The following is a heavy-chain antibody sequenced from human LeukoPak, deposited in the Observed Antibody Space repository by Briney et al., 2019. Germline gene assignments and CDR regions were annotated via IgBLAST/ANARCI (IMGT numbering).Heavy chain of an antibody. D-gene: IGHD3-10*01. J-gene: IGHJ4*02. CDR2: TNEHGTII. CDR3: VVDLSGSADY. CDR1: GSSFSNYW. Sequence: GESLRLSCAASGSSFSNYWFHWVRQAPGEGLVWVSRTNEHGTIINYADSVKGRFTISRDNAKNTLYLQMNSLRTEDSALYYCVVDLSGSADYWGQGTLVTVSS. V-gene: IGHV3-74*01.